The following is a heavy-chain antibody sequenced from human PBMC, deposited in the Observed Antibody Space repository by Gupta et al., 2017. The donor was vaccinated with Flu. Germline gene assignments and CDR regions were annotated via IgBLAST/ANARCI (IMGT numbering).Heavy chain of an antibody. J-gene: IGHJ6*02. V-gene: IGHV3-15*01. CDR3: TNSGSNFYFGMDV. Sequence: QAPGKVLEWVGRIKSIKYGATTEYAAPVKGRVTISRDDSKNTLYLRMNSLKTEDTGVYYCTNSGSNFYFGMDVWGQGTTVTVSS. D-gene: IGHD1-26*01. CDR2: IKSIKYGATT.